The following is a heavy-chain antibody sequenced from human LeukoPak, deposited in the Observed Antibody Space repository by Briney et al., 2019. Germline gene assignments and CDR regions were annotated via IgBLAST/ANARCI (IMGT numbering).Heavy chain of an antibody. CDR3: ARDRINMMVLGHDSGLDF. CDR2: VSFDGGHK. Sequence: GGSLRLSCVRSRFSLNEYGIHWVRQAPGKGLEWVAGVSFDGGHKYYADSVKGRFTISRDNSSDTVSLQTNSLRVEDTAVYYCARDRINMMVLGHDSGLDFWGQGTLVTVSS. V-gene: IGHV3-30*03. J-gene: IGHJ4*02. D-gene: IGHD3-22*01. CDR1: RFSLNEYG.